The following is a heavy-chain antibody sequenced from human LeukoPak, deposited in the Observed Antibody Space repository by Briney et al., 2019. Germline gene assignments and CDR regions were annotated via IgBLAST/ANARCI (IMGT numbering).Heavy chain of an antibody. D-gene: IGHD4-17*01. J-gene: IGHJ4*02. CDR1: GFTFRSYV. CDR2: ISGSGCST. Sequence: GGSLRLSCAASGFTFRSYVMSWVRQAPGKGLEWVSVISGSGCSTYYADSVKGRFTIPRDNSKNTLHLQMNSLRVEDTAIYYCAREGDYGDYVLDYWGQGTLVTVSS. CDR3: AREGDYGDYVLDY. V-gene: IGHV3-23*01.